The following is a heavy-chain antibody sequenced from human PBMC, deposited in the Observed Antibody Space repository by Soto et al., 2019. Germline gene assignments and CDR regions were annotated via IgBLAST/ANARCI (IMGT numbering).Heavy chain of an antibody. CDR3: ARDRGGMDV. CDR2: IYYSGST. J-gene: IGHJ6*02. D-gene: IGHD1-26*01. Sequence: SETLSLTCTVSGGSISSYYWSWIRQPPGKGLEWIGYIYYSGSTKYNPSLKSRVTLSLDTSRNQFALKLTSLTAADTAVYYCARDRGGMDVWGQGTTVTVSS. CDR1: GGSISSYY. V-gene: IGHV4-59*01.